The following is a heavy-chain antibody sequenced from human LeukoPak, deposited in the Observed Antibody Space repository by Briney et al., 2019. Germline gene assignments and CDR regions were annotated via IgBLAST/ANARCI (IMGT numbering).Heavy chain of an antibody. CDR3: ARATTYDILTGYFDY. Sequence: GGSLRLSCAASGFSNYSMNWVRQAPGKGLEWVSSISRSNSYIYYADSAKGRFTMSRDNAKNSLYLQMNSLRAEDTAVYYCARATTYDILTGYFDYWGQGTLVTVSS. J-gene: IGHJ4*02. D-gene: IGHD3-9*01. V-gene: IGHV3-21*01. CDR1: GFSNYS. CDR2: ISRSNSYI.